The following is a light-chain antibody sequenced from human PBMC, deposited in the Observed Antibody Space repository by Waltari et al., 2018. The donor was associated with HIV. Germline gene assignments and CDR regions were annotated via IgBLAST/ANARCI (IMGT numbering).Light chain of an antibody. V-gene: IGLV1-44*01. CDR2: SNN. CDR3: AAWDDSLNAWV. CDR1: SSNIGRNI. Sequence: SVLTQPPSASGTPGQRVSISCSGSSSNIGRNIVNWYQQLPGTAPKLLIYSNNQRPSGVPDRFSGSKSGTSASLAISGLQSEDEAYYYCAAWDDSLNAWVFGGGTKLTVL. J-gene: IGLJ3*02.